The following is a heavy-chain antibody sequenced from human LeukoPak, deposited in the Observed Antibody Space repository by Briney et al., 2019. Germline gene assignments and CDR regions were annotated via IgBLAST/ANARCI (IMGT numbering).Heavy chain of an antibody. D-gene: IGHD6-19*01. CDR3: ARVSSGWEFDY. CDR2: ISSSSSYI. J-gene: IGHJ4*02. Sequence: GGSLRLSCAASGFTFSSYSMNWVRQAPGKGLEWVSSISSSSSYIYYADSVKGRFTISRDNAKNSLCLQMNSLRAEDTAVYYCARVSSGWEFDYWGQGTLVTVSS. V-gene: IGHV3-21*01. CDR1: GFTFSSYS.